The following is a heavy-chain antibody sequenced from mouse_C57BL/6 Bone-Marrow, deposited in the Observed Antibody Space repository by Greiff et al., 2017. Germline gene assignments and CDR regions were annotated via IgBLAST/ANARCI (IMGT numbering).Heavy chain of an antibody. CDR2: IDPNSGGT. V-gene: IGHV1-72*01. Sequence: QVQLKQPGAELVKPGASVKLSCKASGYTFTSYWMHWVKQRPGRGLEWIGRIDPNSGGTKYNEKFKSKATLTVDTPSSTAYMQLSSLTSEDSAVSYGARDGVTTCGYAMDYWGQGTSVTVSS. CDR3: ARDGVTTCGYAMDY. J-gene: IGHJ4*01. CDR1: GYTFTSYW. D-gene: IGHD2-2*01.